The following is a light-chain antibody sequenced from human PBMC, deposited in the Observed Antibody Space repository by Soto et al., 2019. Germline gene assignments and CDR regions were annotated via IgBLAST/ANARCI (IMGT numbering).Light chain of an antibody. CDR1: QSITR. CDR3: HQRQSWPRT. V-gene: IGKV3D-15*03. J-gene: IGKJ1*01. CDR2: QTS. Sequence: EVVMKQSPATLSVSPGERATLSCRASQSITRLAWYQHRPGQAPRLLIYQTSIRAAGIPARFSASGTGTDFTLTISDVQPEDFAVYYCHQRQSWPRTFGQGTKVDI.